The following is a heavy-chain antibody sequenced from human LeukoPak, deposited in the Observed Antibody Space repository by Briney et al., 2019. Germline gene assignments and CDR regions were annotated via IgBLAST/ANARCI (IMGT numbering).Heavy chain of an antibody. J-gene: IGHJ4*02. Sequence: GGSLRLSCAASGFSFNSDWMDWVRQAPGKGLEWVANIKHDESEKNYLDSVKGRFTISRDNAQNSLYLQMNGLRVEDTAVYYCARNTTDRPYDFWGQGTLVTVSS. V-gene: IGHV3-7*01. D-gene: IGHD2/OR15-2a*01. CDR1: GFSFNSDW. CDR2: IKHDESEK. CDR3: ARNTTDRPYDF.